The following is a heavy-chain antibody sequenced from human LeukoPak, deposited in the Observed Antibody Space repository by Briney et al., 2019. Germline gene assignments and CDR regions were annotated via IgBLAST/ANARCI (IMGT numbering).Heavy chain of an antibody. CDR1: GFMFRNFA. J-gene: IGHJ3*02. CDR2: ISGSGGST. D-gene: IGHD3-22*01. Sequence: PGGSLRLSCAASGFMFRNFAMSWVRQAPGKGLEWVSAISGSGGSTYYADSVKGRFTISRDNSKNTLYLQMNSLRAEDTAVYYCAKSGVDYYDSSGQLGDAFDIWGQGTMVTVSS. CDR3: AKSGVDYYDSSGQLGDAFDI. V-gene: IGHV3-23*01.